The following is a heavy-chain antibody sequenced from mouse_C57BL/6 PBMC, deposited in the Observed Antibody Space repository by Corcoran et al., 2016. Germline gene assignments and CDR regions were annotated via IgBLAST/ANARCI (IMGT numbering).Heavy chain of an antibody. CDR3: ARGAYYSTKGDY. J-gene: IGHJ2*01. CDR2: INPNNGGT. D-gene: IGHD2-5*01. CDR1: GYTFTDYY. V-gene: IGHV1-26*01. Sequence: EVQLQQSGPELVKPGASVKISCKASGYTFTDYYMNWVKQSHGKSLEWIGDINPNNGGTSYNQKFKGKATLTVDKSSSTAYMELRSLTSEDSAVYYCARGAYYSTKGDYWGQGTTLTVSS.